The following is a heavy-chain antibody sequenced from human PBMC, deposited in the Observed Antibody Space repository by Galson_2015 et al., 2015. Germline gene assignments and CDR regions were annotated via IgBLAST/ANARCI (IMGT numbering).Heavy chain of an antibody. CDR3: ARDTLGLADY. V-gene: IGHV1-2*06. J-gene: IGHJ4*02. CDR2: INPNSGGT. D-gene: IGHD3-16*01. Sequence: SCQASGYTFTGYYLHWVRQAPGQGLEWMGRINPNSGGTNYAQKFQGRVTMTRDTSISTAYMELSRLRSDDTAVYYCARDTLGLADYWGQGTLVTVSS. CDR1: GYTFTGYY.